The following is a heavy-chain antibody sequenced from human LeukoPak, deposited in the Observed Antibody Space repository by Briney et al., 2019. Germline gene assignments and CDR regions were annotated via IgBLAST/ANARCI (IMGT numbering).Heavy chain of an antibody. D-gene: IGHD3-22*01. CDR1: GGSFSGCY. V-gene: IGHV4-34*01. CDR3: ARGKRSSGYYYAPYYFDY. J-gene: IGHJ4*02. Sequence: PSETLSLTCAVYGGSFSGCYWSWIRQPPGKGLEWIGEINHSGSTNYNPSLKSRVTISVDTSKNQFSLKLSSVTAADTAVYYCARGKRSSGYYYAPYYFDYWGQGTLVTVSS. CDR2: INHSGST.